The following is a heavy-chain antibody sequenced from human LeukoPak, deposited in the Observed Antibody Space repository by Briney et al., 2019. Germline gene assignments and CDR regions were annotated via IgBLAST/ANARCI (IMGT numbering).Heavy chain of an antibody. CDR2: MNAYSGNT. CDR1: GYTFTSYD. Sequence: GASVKVSCKASGYTFTSYDINWVRQATGQGLEWMGWMNAYSGNTGYAQKFQGRVTMTRNTSISTAYMELRSLRSEDTAVYYCARVGPVWTAYYAPSYYYYYMDVWGKGTTVTISS. D-gene: IGHD3/OR15-3a*01. V-gene: IGHV1-8*02. CDR3: ARVGPVWTAYYAPSYYYYYMDV. J-gene: IGHJ6*03.